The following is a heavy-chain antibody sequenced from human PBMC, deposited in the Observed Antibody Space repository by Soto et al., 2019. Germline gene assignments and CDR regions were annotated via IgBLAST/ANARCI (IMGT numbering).Heavy chain of an antibody. CDR2: IYPGDSDT. Sequence: PGESLKISCKGSGYSFTSYWIGWVRQMPGKGLEWMGIIYPGDSDTRYSPSFQGQVTISADKSISTAYLQWSSLKASDTAMYYCARRIVSSSWHTTYGRDVWGQGTTVTVSS. D-gene: IGHD6-13*01. CDR1: GYSFTSYW. CDR3: ARRIVSSSWHTTYGRDV. J-gene: IGHJ6*02. V-gene: IGHV5-51*01.